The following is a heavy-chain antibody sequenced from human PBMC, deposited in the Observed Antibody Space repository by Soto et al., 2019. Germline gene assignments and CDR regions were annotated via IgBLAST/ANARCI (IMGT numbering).Heavy chain of an antibody. CDR3: ASRWIHLWAVDF. CDR1: GDSISSSSYY. V-gene: IGHV4-39*01. Sequence: SETLSLTCTVSGDSISSSSYYWGWIRQPPGKGLEWIGSIYYSGTTYYNPSLKSRVTMSVDTSKNQFSLKLSSVTATDTALYYCASRWIHLWAVDFWGQGTLVTVSS. CDR2: IYYSGTT. D-gene: IGHD5-18*01. J-gene: IGHJ4*02.